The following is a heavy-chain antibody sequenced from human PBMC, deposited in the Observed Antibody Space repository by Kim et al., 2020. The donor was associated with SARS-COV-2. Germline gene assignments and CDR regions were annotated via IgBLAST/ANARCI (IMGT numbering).Heavy chain of an antibody. CDR1: GFTFSSYW. D-gene: IGHD1-20*01. J-gene: IGHJ6*02. CDR2: IKQDGSEK. CDR3: ARDSVGTDNWIAYYGMDV. Sequence: GGSLRLSCAASGFTFSSYWMSWVRQAPGKGLEWVANIKQDGSEKYYVDSVKGRFTISRDNAKNSLYLQMNSLRPEDTAVYYCARDSVGTDNWIAYYGMDVGGQGTTVTVSS. V-gene: IGHV3-7*03.